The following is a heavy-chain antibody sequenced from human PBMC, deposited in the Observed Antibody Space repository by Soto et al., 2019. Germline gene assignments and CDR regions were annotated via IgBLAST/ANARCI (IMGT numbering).Heavy chain of an antibody. V-gene: IGHV3-7*01. J-gene: IGHJ1*01. CDR1: GFTFSSNR. Sequence: GGSLRLSCAASGFTFSSNRMIWVRQAPGKGLEWVAKINQDGGVRYYVDSVKGRFTISRDNAKNSLYLQMNSLRAEDTAVYYCATDYHAYCGQGTLVPVSS. CDR2: INQDGGVR. D-gene: IGHD3-16*02. CDR3: ATDYHAY.